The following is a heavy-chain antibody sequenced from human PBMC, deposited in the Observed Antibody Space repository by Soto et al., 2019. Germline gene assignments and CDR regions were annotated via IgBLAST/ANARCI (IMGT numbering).Heavy chain of an antibody. Sequence: QVQLVQSGAEVKKPGASVKVSCKASGYTFTSYGISWVRQAPGQGLEWMGWISAYNGNTNYAQKLQGRVTMTTDTSTSTAYMELRSLRSDDTAVYYLARDAPYYYDSSGYYYPNWFDPWGQGTLVTVSS. J-gene: IGHJ5*02. CDR2: ISAYNGNT. CDR3: ARDAPYYYDSSGYYYPNWFDP. CDR1: GYTFTSYG. D-gene: IGHD3-22*01. V-gene: IGHV1-18*04.